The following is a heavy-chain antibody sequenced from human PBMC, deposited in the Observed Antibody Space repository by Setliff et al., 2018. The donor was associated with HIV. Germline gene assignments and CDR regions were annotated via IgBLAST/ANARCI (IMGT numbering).Heavy chain of an antibody. CDR1: GFTFSSYW. Sequence: PGESLKISCAASGFTFSSYWMSWVRQGPGKGLEWVANIKQDGSEKYYVDSVKGRFTISRDNAKNSLYLQMNSLRAEDTAVYYCARAWDYLWGSSYDYWGQGTLVTVSS. CDR3: ARAWDYLWGSSYDY. J-gene: IGHJ4*02. CDR2: IKQDGSEK. D-gene: IGHD3-16*01. V-gene: IGHV3-7*01.